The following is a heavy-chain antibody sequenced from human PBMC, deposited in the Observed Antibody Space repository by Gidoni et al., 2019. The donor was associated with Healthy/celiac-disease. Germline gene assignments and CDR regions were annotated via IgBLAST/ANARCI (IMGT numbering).Heavy chain of an antibody. CDR1: GDSVHSHSAA. D-gene: IGHD6-13*01. CDR3: ARDRLSSSWPPFDP. J-gene: IGHJ5*02. Sequence: QVQLQQSGPGLVKPSQPLSPTCAISGDSVHSHSAAWNWIRQSPSRGLEWLGRTYYRSKWYNDYAVSVKSRITSNPDTSKNQFSLQLNSVTPEDTAVYYCARDRLSSSWPPFDPWGQGTLVTVSS. CDR2: TYYRSKWYN. V-gene: IGHV6-1*01.